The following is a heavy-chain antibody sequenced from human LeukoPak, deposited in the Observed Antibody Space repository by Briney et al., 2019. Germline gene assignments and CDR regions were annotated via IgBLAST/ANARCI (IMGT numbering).Heavy chain of an antibody. CDR2: IIPIFGTA. Sequence: ASVKVSCKASGGTFSSYAISWVRQAPGQGLEWMGRIIPIFGTANYAQKFQGRVTITTDESTSTAYMELSSLRSEDTAVYYCARVWQLPTLESDVWFDPWGQGTLVTVSS. D-gene: IGHD2-15*01. J-gene: IGHJ5*02. CDR3: ARVWQLPTLESDVWFDP. CDR1: GGTFSSYA. V-gene: IGHV1-69*05.